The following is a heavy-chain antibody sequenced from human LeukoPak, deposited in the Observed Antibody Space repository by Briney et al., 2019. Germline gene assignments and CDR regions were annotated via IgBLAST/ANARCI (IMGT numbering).Heavy chain of an antibody. CDR3: TTDRWYLDYYYYMDV. Sequence: GGSLRLSCAASGFTFSNAWMSWVRQAPGKGLEWVGRIKSKTDGGTTDYAAPVKGRFTISRDDSKNTLYLQMNSLKTEDTAVYYCTTDRWYLDYYYYMDVWGKGTTVTVSS. D-gene: IGHD6-13*01. J-gene: IGHJ6*03. V-gene: IGHV3-15*01. CDR2: IKSKTDGGTT. CDR1: GFTFSNAW.